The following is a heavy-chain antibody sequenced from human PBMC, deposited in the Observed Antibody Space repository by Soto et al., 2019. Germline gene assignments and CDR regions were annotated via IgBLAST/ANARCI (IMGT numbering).Heavy chain of an antibody. J-gene: IGHJ4*02. V-gene: IGHV1-69*13. Sequence: GASVKVSCKASGGTFSSYAISWVRQAPGQGLKWMGGIIPIFGTANYAQKFQGRVTITADESTSTAYMELSSLRSEDTAVYYCAHLPAPYYYDSSGYYYSWGQGTLVTVSS. CDR2: IIPIFGTA. CDR1: GGTFSSYA. CDR3: AHLPAPYYYDSSGYYYS. D-gene: IGHD3-22*01.